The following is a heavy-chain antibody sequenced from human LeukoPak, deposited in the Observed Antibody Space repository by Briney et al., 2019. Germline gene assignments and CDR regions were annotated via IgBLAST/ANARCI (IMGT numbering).Heavy chain of an antibody. CDR2: LSGSGGST. Sequence: VGSLRLSCAASVFTFTSYVMCWVRQAPGKGVEWVSALSGSGGSTYYADSVKGRCTISRDNSKNPLHQQMNSLSAEDTAVYYCSNYYGSGSYFRSLPGDAFDIWAQGTMVTVSS. V-gene: IGHV3-23*01. CDR1: VFTFTSYV. D-gene: IGHD3-10*01. CDR3: SNYYGSGSYFRSLPGDAFDI. J-gene: IGHJ3*02.